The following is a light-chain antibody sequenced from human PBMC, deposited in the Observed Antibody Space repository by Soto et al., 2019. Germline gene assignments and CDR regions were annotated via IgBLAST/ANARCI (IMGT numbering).Light chain of an antibody. V-gene: IGKV2-28*01. Sequence: DIVMTQSPLSLPVPPGEPASISCRSSQSLLHSNGYNYLDWYLQKPGQSPQLLIYLGSNRASGVPDRFSGSGSGTDFTLKISRVEAEDFGVYYCMQALHTPLTFGGGTKVEIK. CDR3: MQALHTPLT. CDR2: LGS. J-gene: IGKJ4*01. CDR1: QSLLHSNGYNY.